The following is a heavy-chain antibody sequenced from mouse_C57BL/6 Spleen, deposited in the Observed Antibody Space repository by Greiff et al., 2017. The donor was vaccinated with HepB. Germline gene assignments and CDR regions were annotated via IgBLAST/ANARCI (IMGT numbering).Heavy chain of an antibody. CDR1: GYTFTDYN. CDR2: INPNNGGT. V-gene: IGHV1-22*01. J-gene: IGHJ1*03. CDR3: ARGITTVVATRTYWYFGV. Sequence: VQLQQSGPELVKPGASVKMSCKASGYTFTDYNMHWVKQSHGKSLEWIGYINPNNGGTSYNQKFKGKATLTVNKSSSTAYMELRSLTSEDSAVYYCARGITTVVATRTYWYFGVWGTGTTVTVSS. D-gene: IGHD1-1*01.